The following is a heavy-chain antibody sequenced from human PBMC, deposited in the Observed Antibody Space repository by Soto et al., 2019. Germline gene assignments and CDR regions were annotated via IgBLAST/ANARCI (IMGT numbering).Heavy chain of an antibody. V-gene: IGHV1-69*02. D-gene: IGHD5-18*01. CDR3: ARALGTAMVLAAGY. CDR1: GGTFSSYT. J-gene: IGHJ4*02. CDR2: IIPILGIA. Sequence: QVQLVQSGAEEKKPGSSVKVSCKASGGTFSSYTISWVRQAPGQGLEWMGRIIPILGIANYAQKFQGRVTITADKSTSTAYMELSSLRSEDTAVYYCARALGTAMVLAAGYWGQGTLVTVSS.